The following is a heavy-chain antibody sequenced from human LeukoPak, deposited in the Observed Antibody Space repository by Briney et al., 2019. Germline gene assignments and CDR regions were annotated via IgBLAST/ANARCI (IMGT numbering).Heavy chain of an antibody. CDR1: GGTFSSYA. CDR3: ARSSPLGYCSSNSCYSPDY. J-gene: IGHJ4*02. V-gene: IGHV1-69*05. Sequence: ASVKVSCKASGGTFSSYAISWVRQAPGQGLEWMGGIIPIFGTANYAQKFQGRVTITTDESTSTAYMELSSLRSEDTAVYYCARSSPLGYCSSNSCYSPDYWGQGTLVTVSS. CDR2: IIPIFGTA. D-gene: IGHD2-2*01.